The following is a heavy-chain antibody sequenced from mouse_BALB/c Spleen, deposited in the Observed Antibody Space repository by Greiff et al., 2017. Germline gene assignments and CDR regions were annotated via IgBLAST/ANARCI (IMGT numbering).Heavy chain of an antibody. Sequence: EVKVVESGGGLVQPGGSRKLSCAASGFTFSSFGMHWVRQAPEKGLEWVAYISSGSSTIYYADTVKGRFTISRDNPKNTLFLQMTSLRSEDTAMYYCARDGNYGCADWGQGTLVTVSA. J-gene: IGHJ3*01. D-gene: IGHD2-1*01. V-gene: IGHV5-17*02. CDR3: ARDGNYGCAD. CDR1: GFTFSSFG. CDR2: ISSGSSTI.